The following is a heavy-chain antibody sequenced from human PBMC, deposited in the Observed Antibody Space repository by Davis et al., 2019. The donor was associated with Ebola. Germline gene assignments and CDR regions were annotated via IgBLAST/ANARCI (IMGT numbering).Heavy chain of an antibody. J-gene: IGHJ4*02. CDR3: ARGDYVWGSHLPYYFDY. CDR1: GFTFDDYA. Sequence: GKSLKISCAASGFTFDDYAMHWVRQAPGKGLEWVSSISSSSSYIYYADSVKGRFTISRDNAKNSLYLQMNSLRAEDTAVYYCARGDYVWGSHLPYYFDYWGQGTLVTVSS. V-gene: IGHV3-21*01. CDR2: ISSSSSYI. D-gene: IGHD3-16*01.